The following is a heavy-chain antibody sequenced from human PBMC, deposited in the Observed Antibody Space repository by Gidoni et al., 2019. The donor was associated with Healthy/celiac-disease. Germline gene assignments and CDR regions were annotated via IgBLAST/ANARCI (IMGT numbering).Heavy chain of an antibody. V-gene: IGHV3-9*01. J-gene: IGHJ4*02. Sequence: EVQLVESGGGLVQPGRSLRLSCAASGFTFDDYAMHWVRQAPGKGLEWVSGISWNSGSIGYADSVKGRFTISRDNAKNSLYLQMNSLRAEDTALYYCARSGYSSGWSFDYWGQGTLVTVSS. CDR3: ARSGYSSGWSFDY. CDR2: ISWNSGSI. CDR1: GFTFDDYA. D-gene: IGHD6-19*01.